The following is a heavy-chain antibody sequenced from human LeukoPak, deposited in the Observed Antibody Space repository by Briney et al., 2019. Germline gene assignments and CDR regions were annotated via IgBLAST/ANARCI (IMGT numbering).Heavy chain of an antibody. V-gene: IGHV1-8*01. Sequence: ASVKVSCKASEYTFTSYDINWVRQATGQGLEWMGWMNPNSGNTGYAQKFQGRVTMTRNTSISTAYMELSSLRSEDTAVYYCARFTQYYYDSSGSWGQGTLVTVSS. CDR3: ARFTQYYYDSSGS. J-gene: IGHJ5*02. D-gene: IGHD3-22*01. CDR2: MNPNSGNT. CDR1: EYTFTSYD.